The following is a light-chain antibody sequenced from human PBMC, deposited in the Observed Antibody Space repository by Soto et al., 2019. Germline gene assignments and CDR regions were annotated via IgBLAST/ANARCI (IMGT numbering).Light chain of an antibody. J-gene: IGLJ1*01. CDR2: DDN. V-gene: IGLV1-51*01. CDR3: GSWDSSLSAYV. Sequence: VLTHPPSVSAAPGQKVTISCSGSSSNIGGNSVSWYQQRPGTAPKLLIYDDNKRPSGIPDRFSGSKSGTSATLGITGFQTGDEADYYCGSWDSSLSAYVFGTGPKVTVL. CDR1: SSNIGGNS.